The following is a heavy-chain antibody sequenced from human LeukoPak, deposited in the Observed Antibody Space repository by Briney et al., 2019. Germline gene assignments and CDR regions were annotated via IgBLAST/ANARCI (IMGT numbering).Heavy chain of an antibody. Sequence: ASVKVSCKASGGSFSSYAISWVRQAPGQGLEWMGWINPNSGGTNYAQKFQGRVTMTRDTSISTAYMELSRLRSDDTAVYYCARGGHDYYDSSGYYYPFDYWGQGTLVTVSS. V-gene: IGHV1-2*02. CDR2: INPNSGGT. J-gene: IGHJ4*02. CDR1: GGSFSSYA. CDR3: ARGGHDYYDSSGYYYPFDY. D-gene: IGHD3-22*01.